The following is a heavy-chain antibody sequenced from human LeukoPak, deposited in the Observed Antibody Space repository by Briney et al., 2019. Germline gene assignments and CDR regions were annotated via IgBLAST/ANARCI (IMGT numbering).Heavy chain of an antibody. J-gene: IGHJ6*03. V-gene: IGHV3-21*01. D-gene: IGHD2-2*01. CDR2: ISSSGSLI. CDR3: ARGYCSSTSCSLDYYYYYYMDV. Sequence: GGSLRLSCAASGFSFRSYSINWVRQAPGKGLEWVSSISSSGSLIYYADSVKGRFTISRDNAKNSLYLQMNSLRAEDTAVYYCARGYCSSTSCSLDYYYYYYMDVWGKGTTVTISS. CDR1: GFSFRSYS.